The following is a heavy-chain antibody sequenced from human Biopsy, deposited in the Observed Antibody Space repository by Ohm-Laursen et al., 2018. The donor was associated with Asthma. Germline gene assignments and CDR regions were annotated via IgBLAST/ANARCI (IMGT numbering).Heavy chain of an antibody. CDR1: GFTFSSYS. V-gene: IGHV3-21*01. CDR3: ARVDTIIGVVIPIYYYYGMDV. CDR2: ISSSSSYI. J-gene: IGHJ6*02. Sequence: GSLRLSCTASGFTFSSYSMNCVRQAPGKGLEWVSSISSSSSYIYYADSVKGRFTISRDNAKNSLYLQMNSLRAEDTAVYYCARVDTIIGVVIPIYYYYGMDVWGQGTTVTVSS. D-gene: IGHD3-3*01.